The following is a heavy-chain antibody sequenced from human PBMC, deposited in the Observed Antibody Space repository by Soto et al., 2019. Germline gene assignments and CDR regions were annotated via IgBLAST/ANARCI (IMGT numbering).Heavy chain of an antibody. Sequence: GGSLRLSCEASGFIFSDHAMSWVRQAPGKGREWVSAISGHSLAPYYADSVKGWFTIYRKNSKNLLSLHMKALRPDETAGFYLARDAMGMVRGTNNWFDPWGQGTLVTVSS. CDR1: GFIFSDHA. D-gene: IGHD3-10*01. CDR2: ISGHSLAP. J-gene: IGHJ5*02. V-gene: IGHV3-23*01. CDR3: ARDAMGMVRGTNNWFDP.